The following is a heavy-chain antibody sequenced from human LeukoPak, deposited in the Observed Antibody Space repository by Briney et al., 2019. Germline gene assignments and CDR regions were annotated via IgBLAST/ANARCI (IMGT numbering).Heavy chain of an antibody. Sequence: SETLSLTCTVSGGSVSSGNYYWSWIRQPPGKGLEWIGYRHYSGSTNYNPSLKSRVTISVATSKNQFSLKLSSVTAADTAVYYCARDPSGYFNYWGQGTLATVSS. CDR3: ARDPSGYFNY. V-gene: IGHV4-61*01. CDR2: RHYSGST. D-gene: IGHD3-22*01. CDR1: GGSVSSGNYY. J-gene: IGHJ4*02.